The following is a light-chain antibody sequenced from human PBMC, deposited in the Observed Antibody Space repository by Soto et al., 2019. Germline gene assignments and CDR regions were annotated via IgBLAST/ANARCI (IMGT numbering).Light chain of an antibody. CDR1: QSISTY. CDR2: AAF. V-gene: IGKV1-39*01. Sequence: DIQMTQSPSSLSASVGDRVSITCRASQSISTYLNWYQHKPGKAPKLLIYAAFSLQSGVPSRFSGSRSGTDFTLTISSLQPEDFATYYCQQSYNTPPTFGQGTKVEIK. J-gene: IGKJ1*01. CDR3: QQSYNTPPT.